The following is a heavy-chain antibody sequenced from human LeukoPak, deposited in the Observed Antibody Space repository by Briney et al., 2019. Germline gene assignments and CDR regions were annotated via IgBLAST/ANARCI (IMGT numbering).Heavy chain of an antibody. CDR3: ARERRIVGAHDY. D-gene: IGHD1-26*01. CDR2: INPYNGNT. V-gene: IGHV1-18*01. CDR1: GYIFTSNG. Sequence: ASVKVSCKASGYIFTSNGINWVRQAPGQGLEWMGWINPYNGNTNYAQKLQGRVTMTTDTSTSTAYMELRSLRSDDTAVYYCARERRIVGAHDYWGQGTLVTVSS. J-gene: IGHJ4*02.